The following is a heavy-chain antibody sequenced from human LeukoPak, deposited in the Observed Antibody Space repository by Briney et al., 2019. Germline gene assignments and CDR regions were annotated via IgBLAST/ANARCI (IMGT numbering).Heavy chain of an antibody. V-gene: IGHV4-59*12. D-gene: IGHD3-22*01. CDR2: IYYSGST. Sequence: SETLSLTCTVSGGSISSYYWSWIRQPPGKGLEWIGYIYYSGSTNYNPSLKSRVTISVDTSKNQFSLKLSSVTAADTAVYYCARESYYDGSGYYYRRGHYFDYWGQGTLVTVSS. J-gene: IGHJ4*02. CDR3: ARESYYDGSGYYYRRGHYFDY. CDR1: GGSISSYY.